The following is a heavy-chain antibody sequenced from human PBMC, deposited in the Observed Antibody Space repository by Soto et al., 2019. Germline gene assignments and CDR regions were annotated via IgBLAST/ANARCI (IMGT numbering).Heavy chain of an antibody. CDR2: IYYSGST. V-gene: IGHV4-31*03. D-gene: IGHD6-19*01. CDR3: ARLITGYSSGWYDY. CDR1: RDSISSGSYF. J-gene: IGHJ4*02. Sequence: QVQLQESGPGLVRPSQTLSLTCTVSRDSISSGSYFWNWIRLHPGKGLEWIGYIYYSGSTYYNPSLKSRVTLSIDTSKNQFSLKLSSVTAADTAVYYCARLITGYSSGWYDYWGQGTLVTVSS.